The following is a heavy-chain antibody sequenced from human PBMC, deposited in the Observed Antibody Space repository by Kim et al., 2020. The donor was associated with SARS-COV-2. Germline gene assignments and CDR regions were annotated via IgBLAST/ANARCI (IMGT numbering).Heavy chain of an antibody. Sequence: AGSVKGRFTISRDNAKNSLYLQMNSLRDEDTAVYYCARDTLDFWGGPSDYWGQGTLVTVSS. D-gene: IGHD3-3*01. V-gene: IGHV3-48*02. J-gene: IGHJ4*02. CDR3: ARDTLDFWGGPSDY.